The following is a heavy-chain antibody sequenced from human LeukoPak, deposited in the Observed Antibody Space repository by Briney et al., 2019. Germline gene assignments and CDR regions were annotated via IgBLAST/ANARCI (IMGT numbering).Heavy chain of an antibody. CDR3: AKESCSGGSCYTLHLMRGGGYDY. J-gene: IGHJ4*02. CDR2: ISGSGGST. Sequence: GGSLRLSCAASGFTFSSYAMSWVRQAPGEGLGWVWVISGSGGSTYYADSVKGRFTTSRDNSKNTLYLQMNSLRAEDTAVYYCAKESCSGGSCYTLHLMRGGGYDYWGQGTLVTVSS. CDR1: GFTFSSYA. V-gene: IGHV3-23*01. D-gene: IGHD2-15*01.